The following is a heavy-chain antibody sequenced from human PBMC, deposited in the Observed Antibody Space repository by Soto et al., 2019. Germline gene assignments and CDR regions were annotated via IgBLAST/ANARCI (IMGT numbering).Heavy chain of an antibody. CDR3: ARATDYYDSSGYYYVAFDI. CDR1: GGTFSSYA. D-gene: IGHD3-22*01. Sequence: QVQLVQSGAEVKKPGSSVKVSCKASGGTFSSYAISWVRQAPGQGLEWMGGIIPIFGKANYAQKFQGRVTITADESTSTAYMELSSLRSEDTAVYYCARATDYYDSSGYYYVAFDIWGQGTMVTVSS. J-gene: IGHJ3*02. V-gene: IGHV1-69*12. CDR2: IIPIFGKA.